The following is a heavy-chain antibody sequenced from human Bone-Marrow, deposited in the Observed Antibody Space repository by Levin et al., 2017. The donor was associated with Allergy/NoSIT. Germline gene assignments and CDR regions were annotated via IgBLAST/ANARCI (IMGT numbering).Heavy chain of an antibody. CDR2: MIVIFGQP. CDR3: AADSYDASGFYRKDY. J-gene: IGHJ4*02. CDR1: GVTFSDYT. D-gene: IGHD3-10*01. V-gene: IGHV1-69*13. Sequence: EASVKVSCKASGVTFSDYTISWVRQAPGQGLEWMGGMIVIFGQPNYAQRFQDRLTITADESTSTAYMELSSLRSEDTAVYFCAADSYDASGFYRKDYWGQGSLVTVSS.